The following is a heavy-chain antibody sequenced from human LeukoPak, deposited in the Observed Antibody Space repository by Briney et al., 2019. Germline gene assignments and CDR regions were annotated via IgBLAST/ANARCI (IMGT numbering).Heavy chain of an antibody. CDR2: ISSSSATI. D-gene: IGHD1-26*01. V-gene: IGHV3-48*01. Sequence: PGGSLRLSCEGSGFSLSAYNMNWVRQAPGKGLESVSYISSSSATIFYADSVKGRFTISRDNAKNSLYLQMNSLRPEDTAVYYCASQGIIVGGNSPDYWGQGTLVTVSS. CDR3: ASQGIIVGGNSPDY. J-gene: IGHJ4*02. CDR1: GFSLSAYN.